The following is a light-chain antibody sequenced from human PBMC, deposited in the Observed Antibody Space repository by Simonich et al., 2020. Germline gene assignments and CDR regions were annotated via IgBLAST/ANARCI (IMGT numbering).Light chain of an antibody. CDR1: QGISSY. Sequence: AIRMTQSPSSLSSSTGDGVTITCRASQGISSYLACYQQKPWKAPKLLIYAASTLQSGVPSRFSGSGSGTDFTLTISCLQSEDFATYYCQQYYSYPYAFGQGTKLEIK. CDR2: AAS. CDR3: QQYYSYPYA. V-gene: IGKV1-8*01. J-gene: IGKJ2*01.